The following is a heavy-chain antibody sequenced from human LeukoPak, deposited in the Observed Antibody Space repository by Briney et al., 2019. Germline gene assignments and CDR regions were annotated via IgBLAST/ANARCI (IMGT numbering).Heavy chain of an antibody. D-gene: IGHD5-24*01. Sequence: GGSLRLSCAASGFTVSSNYMSWVRQAPGKGLEWVSVIYSGGSTYYADSVKGRFIISRDNSKNTLKLQMNSLRAEDTAVYYCAPSSGVRGLHWMTFDYWGQGTLVTVSS. CDR3: APSSGVRGLHWMTFDY. CDR2: IYSGGST. CDR1: GFTVSSNY. V-gene: IGHV3-66*01. J-gene: IGHJ4*02.